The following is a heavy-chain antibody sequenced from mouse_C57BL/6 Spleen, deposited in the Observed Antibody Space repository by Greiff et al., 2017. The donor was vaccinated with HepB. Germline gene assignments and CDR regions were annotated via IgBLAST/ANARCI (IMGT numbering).Heavy chain of an antibody. J-gene: IGHJ1*03. V-gene: IGHV7-3*01. D-gene: IGHD2-2*01. CDR1: GFTFTDYY. Sequence: EVKLMESGGGLVQPGGSLSLSCAASGFTFTDYYMSWVRQPPGKALEWLGFIRNKANGYTTEYSASVKGRFTISRDNSQSILYLQMNALRAEDSATYYCARYTIYYGYEGYFDVWGTGTTVTVSS. CDR3: ARYTIYYGYEGYFDV. CDR2: IRNKANGYTT.